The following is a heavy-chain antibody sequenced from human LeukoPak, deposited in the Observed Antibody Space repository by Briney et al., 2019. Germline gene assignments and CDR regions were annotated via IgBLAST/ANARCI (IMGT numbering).Heavy chain of an antibody. V-gene: IGHV1-2*02. J-gene: IGHJ5*02. CDR3: ATLLSALETKP. Sequence: ASVKVSCKASGYTFTGYHMHWVRQAPGQGLEWMGWINPHSGGTNYAQKSQGRVTMTRDTSISTAYMELSRLRSDDTAVYYCATLLSALETKPWGQGTQVTVSS. D-gene: IGHD3-10*01. CDR1: GYTFTGYH. CDR2: INPHSGGT.